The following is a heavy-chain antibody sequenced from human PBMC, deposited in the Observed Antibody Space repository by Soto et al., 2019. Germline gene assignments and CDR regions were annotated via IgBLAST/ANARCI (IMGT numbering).Heavy chain of an antibody. V-gene: IGHV3-48*03. J-gene: IGHJ6*02. CDR3: AREGADSNYYYYGLDV. CDR1: GFTFSSYE. CDR2: ISGSGNTI. Sequence: GGSLRLSCAASGFTFSSYEMNWVRQAPGKGLEWVSYISGSGNTIHYADSVKGRFTISRDNAKNSLFLQMNSLRVEDTAVYYCAREGADSNYYYYGLDVWGRGTTVTVSS. D-gene: IGHD4-4*01.